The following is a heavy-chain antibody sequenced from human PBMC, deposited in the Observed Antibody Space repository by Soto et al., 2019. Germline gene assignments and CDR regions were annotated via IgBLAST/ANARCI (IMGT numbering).Heavy chain of an antibody. D-gene: IGHD1-26*01. V-gene: IGHV3-23*01. J-gene: IGHJ4*02. Sequence: GGSLRLSCAASGFTFSSYAMSWVRQAPGKGLEWVSAISGSGGSTYYADSVKGRFTISRDNSKNTLYLQMNSLRAEDTAVYYCAKDHGYSGSYYSDYWGQGTLVTVSS. CDR3: AKDHGYSGSYYSDY. CDR2: ISGSGGST. CDR1: GFTFSSYA.